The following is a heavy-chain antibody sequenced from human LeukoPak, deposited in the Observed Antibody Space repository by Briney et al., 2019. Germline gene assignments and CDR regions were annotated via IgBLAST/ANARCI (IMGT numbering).Heavy chain of an antibody. D-gene: IGHD1-7*01. CDR3: ARGLSITGTTWGDS. J-gene: IGHJ4*02. Sequence: SETLSLTCAVYGGSFSGYYWSWIRQPPGKGLEWIGEINHSGSTNYNPSLKSRVTISVDTSKNQFSLKLSSVTAADTAVYYCARGLSITGTTWGDSWGQGTLVTVSS. V-gene: IGHV4-34*01. CDR2: INHSGST. CDR1: GGSFSGYY.